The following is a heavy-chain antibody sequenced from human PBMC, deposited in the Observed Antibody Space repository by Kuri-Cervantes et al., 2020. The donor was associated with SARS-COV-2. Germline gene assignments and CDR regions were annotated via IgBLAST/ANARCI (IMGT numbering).Heavy chain of an antibody. Sequence: GESLKISCAASGFTFSCHWIHWVRQAPGKGLVWVSRINPEGSYTNNADSVKGRFTISRDNAKNMLILQMNSLGAEDAAVYYCAPGVRDFDSWGQGTLVTVSS. J-gene: IGHJ4*02. D-gene: IGHD2-8*01. CDR3: APGVRDFDS. CDR2: INPEGSYT. CDR1: GFTFSCHW. V-gene: IGHV3-74*01.